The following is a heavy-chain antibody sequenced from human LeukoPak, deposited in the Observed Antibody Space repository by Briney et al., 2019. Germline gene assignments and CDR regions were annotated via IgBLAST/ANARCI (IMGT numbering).Heavy chain of an antibody. Sequence: ASVKVSCKASGYSFTGYYMHWVRLAPGQGLEWMGRINPKNGDTNYAQKFQGGVTMTRDMSINTAYMELSRLRSDDTAVYYCARDRPPAARIAARSPHIFDYWGQGTLVTVSS. CDR1: GYSFTGYY. CDR3: ARDRPPAARIAARSPHIFDY. D-gene: IGHD6-6*01. J-gene: IGHJ4*02. V-gene: IGHV1-2*06. CDR2: INPKNGDT.